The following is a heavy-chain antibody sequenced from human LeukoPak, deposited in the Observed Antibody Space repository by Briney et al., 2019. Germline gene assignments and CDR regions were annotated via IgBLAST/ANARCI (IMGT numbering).Heavy chain of an antibody. J-gene: IGHJ4*02. CDR2: LPPDELGI. CDR3: AREGYYGSGSPPSLYFDY. CDR1: GFTFTNYW. V-gene: IGHV3-74*01. D-gene: IGHD3-10*01. Sequence: GGSLRLSCAASGFTFTNYWMHWVRQAPGMGLVWVSRLPPDELGIIYADSVKGRFTISRDNSRSTLYLQMNSLRPEDTAIYYCAREGYYGSGSPPSLYFDYWGQGTLVTVSS.